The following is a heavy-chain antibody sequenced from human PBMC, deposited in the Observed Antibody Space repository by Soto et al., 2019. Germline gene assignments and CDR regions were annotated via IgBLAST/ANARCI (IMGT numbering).Heavy chain of an antibody. V-gene: IGHV3-23*01. CDR3: AKDKPGTTSFDY. CDR2: ISDRGDTT. D-gene: IGHD1-1*01. Sequence: EVQLLESGGGLVQPGGSLRLSCAASGFTISSNAMYWVRQAPGKGLEWVSGISDRGDTTHYADSVKGRFTISRDTSKNTLYLQLYTLTADHTAVYYCAKDKPGTTSFDYWGQGTLVTVSS. J-gene: IGHJ4*02. CDR1: GFTISSNA.